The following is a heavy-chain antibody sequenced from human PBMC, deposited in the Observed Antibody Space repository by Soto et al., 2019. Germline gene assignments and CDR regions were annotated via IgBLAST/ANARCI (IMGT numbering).Heavy chain of an antibody. CDR3: AKTTVTTIDAFDI. CDR2: IYYSGST. CDR1: GYSISSSNW. V-gene: IGHV4-28*01. D-gene: IGHD4-17*01. Sequence: SETLSLTCAVSGYSISSSNWWGWIRQPPGKGLEWIGYIYYSGSTYYNPSLKSRVTMSVDTSKNQFSLKLSSVTAVDTAVYYCAKTTVTTIDAFDIWGQGTMVTVS. J-gene: IGHJ3*02.